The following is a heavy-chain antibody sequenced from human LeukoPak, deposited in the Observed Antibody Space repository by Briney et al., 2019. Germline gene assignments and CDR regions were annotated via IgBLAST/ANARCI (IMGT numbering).Heavy chain of an antibody. CDR1: GGSISSYY. J-gene: IGHJ4*02. Sequence: SETLSLTCTVSGGSISSYYWSWIRQPPGKGLEWIGYIYYSGSTNYNPSLKSRVTISVDTSKNQFSLKLSSVTAADTAVYYCARDSGHLDYWGQGALVTVSS. V-gene: IGHV4-59*01. CDR2: IYYSGST. D-gene: IGHD3-10*01. CDR3: ARDSGHLDY.